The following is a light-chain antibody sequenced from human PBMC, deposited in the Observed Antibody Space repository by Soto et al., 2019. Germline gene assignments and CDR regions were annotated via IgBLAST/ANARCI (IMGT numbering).Light chain of an antibody. Sequence: DVQVTESTSFLSASVGDRVTITCRASQSIRRSLAWYQPTPGKAPNLLILTASTLQSGVPSSFSCSGSETDFTLTTSTLQPDDFATYSCQHRNSYPRTLRQWARVYT. J-gene: IGKJ2*01. CDR3: QHRNSYPRTLRQWARVYT. CDR1: QSIRRS. CDR2: TAS. V-gene: IGKV1-9*01.